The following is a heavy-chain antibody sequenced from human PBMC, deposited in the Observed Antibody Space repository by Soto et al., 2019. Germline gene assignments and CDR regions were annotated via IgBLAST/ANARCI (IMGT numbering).Heavy chain of an antibody. J-gene: IGHJ5*02. D-gene: IGHD2-8*02. Sequence: SETLSLTCSVSGGSISSGRSSWNWIRQPPGKGLEWIAYISHSGSTYYTPSLKSRVTISVDRSKNQFSLKLNSLTAADTAVYYCVRESTPSGPNWFDTWGQGILVTVSS. CDR1: GGSISSGRSS. CDR2: ISHSGST. V-gene: IGHV4-30-2*01. CDR3: VRESTPSGPNWFDT.